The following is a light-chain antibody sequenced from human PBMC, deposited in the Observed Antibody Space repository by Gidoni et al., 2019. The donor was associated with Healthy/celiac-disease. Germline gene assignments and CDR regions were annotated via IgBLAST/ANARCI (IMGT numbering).Light chain of an antibody. CDR2: WAS. CDR3: QQYYGTPIT. J-gene: IGKJ5*01. CDR1: QSILYSSNNKNY. V-gene: IGKV4-1*01. Sequence: DIVMTQSPDSLAVSLGERATINCKSSQSILYSSNNKNYLAWYQQKPGQPQKLLIYWASTRESGVPDRFSGSGSGTDFTLTISSLQAEDVAVYYCQQYYGTPITFGQGTRLEIK.